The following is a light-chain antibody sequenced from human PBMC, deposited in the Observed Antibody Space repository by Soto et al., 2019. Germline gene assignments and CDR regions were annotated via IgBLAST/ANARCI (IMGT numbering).Light chain of an antibody. J-gene: IGLJ2*01. Sequence: QSVLTQSSSASASLGSSVKLTCTLSSGHSSYIIAWHQQQPGKAPRYLMKLEGSGSYNKGSGVPDRFSGSSSGADPYLTISNLQSEDEADYYCETWDSNTRVFGGGTKLTVL. V-gene: IGLV4-60*03. CDR1: SGHSSYI. CDR3: ETWDSNTRV. CDR2: LEGSGSY.